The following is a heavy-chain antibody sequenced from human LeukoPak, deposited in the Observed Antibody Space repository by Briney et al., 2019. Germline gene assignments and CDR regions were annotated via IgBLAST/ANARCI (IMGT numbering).Heavy chain of an antibody. Sequence: SGGSLRLSCAASGFTFSSYEMNWVRQAPGKGLEWVSYISSSGSTIYYADSVKGRFTISRDNAKNSLYLQMNSLRAEDTAVYYCARENGYSGYVDYWGQGTLVTVSS. V-gene: IGHV3-48*03. J-gene: IGHJ4*02. CDR2: ISSSGSTI. D-gene: IGHD5-12*01. CDR1: GFTFSSYE. CDR3: ARENGYSGYVDY.